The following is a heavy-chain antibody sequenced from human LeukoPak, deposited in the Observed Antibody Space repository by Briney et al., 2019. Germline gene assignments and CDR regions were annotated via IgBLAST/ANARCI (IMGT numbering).Heavy chain of an antibody. CDR2: IYYSGST. Sequence: SETLSLTCTVSGGSISSSSYYWGWIRQPPGKGLEWIGSIYYSGSTYYNPSLKSRVTISVDTSKNQFSLKLSSVTAADTAVYYCANALMIVVATWSWFDPWGQGTLVTVSS. CDR1: GGSISSSSYY. V-gene: IGHV4-39*01. CDR3: ANALMIVVATWSWFDP. J-gene: IGHJ5*02. D-gene: IGHD3-22*01.